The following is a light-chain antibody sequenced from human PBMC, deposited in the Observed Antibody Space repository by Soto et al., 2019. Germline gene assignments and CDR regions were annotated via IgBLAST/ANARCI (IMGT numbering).Light chain of an antibody. J-gene: IGLJ2*01. Sequence: QSVLTQPPSASGTPGQRVTISCSGSSSNIGSNTVNWYQQLPGTAPKLLIYNNNQRPSGVPDRFSGSKSGTSASLAISGLQSEHEDDYYCAAWDDSLNGVVFGGGTKLTVL. V-gene: IGLV1-44*01. CDR3: AAWDDSLNGVV. CDR1: SSNIGSNT. CDR2: NNN.